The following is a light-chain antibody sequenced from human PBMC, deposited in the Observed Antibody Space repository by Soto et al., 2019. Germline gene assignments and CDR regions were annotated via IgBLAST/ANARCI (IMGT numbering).Light chain of an antibody. CDR3: VSYTSSTTYV. J-gene: IGLJ1*01. CDR2: DVA. Sequence: SAVTQPASESESPGQAITISCTGTSSDVGGSNFVSWYQQHPGKPPKLIIYDVANRPSGVSNRFSGSKSGSTASLIISRLQTEDEADYYCVSYTSSTTYVFGTGTKVTVL. V-gene: IGLV2-14*03. CDR1: SSDVGGSNF.